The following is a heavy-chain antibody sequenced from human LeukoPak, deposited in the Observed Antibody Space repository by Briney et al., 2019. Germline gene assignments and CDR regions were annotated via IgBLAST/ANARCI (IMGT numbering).Heavy chain of an antibody. CDR2: MNPNSGNT. J-gene: IGHJ3*02. CDR1: RYTFTSYD. V-gene: IGHV1-8*01. D-gene: IGHD3-10*01. CDR3: ARGRYYGSGSYLDAFDI. Sequence: ASVKVSCKASRYTFTSYDINWVRQATGQGLEWMGWMNPNSGNTGYAQKFQGRVTMTRNTSISTAYMELSSLRSEDTAVYYCARGRYYGSGSYLDAFDIWGQGTMVTVSS.